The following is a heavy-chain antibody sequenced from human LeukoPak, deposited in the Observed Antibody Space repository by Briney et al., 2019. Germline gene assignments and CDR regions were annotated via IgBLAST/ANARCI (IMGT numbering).Heavy chain of an antibody. D-gene: IGHD4-17*01. Sequence: PSETLSLTCAVYGGSFSGYYWSWSRQPPGKGLEWIGEINHSGSTNYNPSLKSRVTISVNTSKNQFSLKLSSVTAADTAVYYCARVPTTVTAGPLDYWGQGTLVTVSS. CDR1: GGSFSGYY. CDR2: INHSGST. CDR3: ARVPTTVTAGPLDY. V-gene: IGHV4-34*01. J-gene: IGHJ4*02.